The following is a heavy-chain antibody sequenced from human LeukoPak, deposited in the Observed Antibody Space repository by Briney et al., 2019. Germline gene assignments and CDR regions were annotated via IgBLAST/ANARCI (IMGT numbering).Heavy chain of an antibody. CDR3: ARERIAAAGGMDV. Sequence: SETLSLTCTVSGGSISSYYRNWIRQPPGKGLEWIGYIYYSGSTNYNPSLKSRVTISVDRSKNQFSLKLSSVTAADTAVYYCARERIAAAGGMDVWGQGTTVTVSS. V-gene: IGHV4-59*12. D-gene: IGHD6-13*01. CDR1: GGSISSYY. CDR2: IYYSGST. J-gene: IGHJ6*02.